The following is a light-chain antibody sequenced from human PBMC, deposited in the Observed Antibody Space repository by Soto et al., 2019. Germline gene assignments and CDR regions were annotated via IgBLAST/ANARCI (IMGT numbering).Light chain of an antibody. J-gene: IGKJ2*01. CDR3: QQSYSTPPEYT. CDR1: QSISSW. V-gene: IGKV1-5*03. Sequence: DIQMTQSPSTLSASVGDRVTITCRASQSISSWLAWYQQKPGKAPKLLIQKASSLESGVPSRFSGSGSGTEFTLTISSLQPDDFATYFCQQSYSTPPEYTFGRGTKLEI. CDR2: KAS.